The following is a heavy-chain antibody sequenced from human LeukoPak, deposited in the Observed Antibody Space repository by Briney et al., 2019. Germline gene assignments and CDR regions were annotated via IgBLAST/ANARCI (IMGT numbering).Heavy chain of an antibody. Sequence: GGSLRLSCAASGFTFSSYSMSWVRQAPGKGLEWVSSISGSGGRIDYADSVKGRFTISGDNSKNTLSLQMNSLTAEDTAVYYCANNPRLEGWIYFDSWGQGILVTVSS. CDR1: GFTFSSYS. J-gene: IGHJ4*02. CDR3: ANNPRLEGWIYFDS. D-gene: IGHD1-1*01. CDR2: ISGSGGRI. V-gene: IGHV3-23*01.